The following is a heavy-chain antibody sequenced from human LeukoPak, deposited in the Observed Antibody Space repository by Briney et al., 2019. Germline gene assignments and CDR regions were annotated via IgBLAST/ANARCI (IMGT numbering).Heavy chain of an antibody. V-gene: IGHV1-8*01. J-gene: IGHJ6*03. CDR3: ARGSSGWVPYYYYYMDV. D-gene: IGHD6-19*01. CDR1: GYTFTSYD. Sequence: GASVKVSCKASGYTFTSYDINWVRQATGQGLEWMGWMNPNSGNTGYAQKFQGRVTMTRNTSISTAYMELSSLRSEDTAVYYCARGSSGWVPYYYYYMDVWGKGTTVTISS. CDR2: MNPNSGNT.